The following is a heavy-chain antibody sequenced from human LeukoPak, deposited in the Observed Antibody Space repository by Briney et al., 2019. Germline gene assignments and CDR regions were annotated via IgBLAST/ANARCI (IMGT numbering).Heavy chain of an antibody. D-gene: IGHD3-22*01. V-gene: IGHV1-2*06. CDR1: GYTFTGYY. J-gene: IGHJ4*02. CDR3: ARDSTQRYYYDSSGYYYGVDY. Sequence: EASVKVSCKASGYTFTGYYMRWVRQAPGQGLEWMGRINPNSGGTNYAQKFQGRVTMTRDTSISTASMELSRLRSDDTAVYYCARDSTQRYYYDSSGYYYGVDYWGQGTLVTVSS. CDR2: INPNSGGT.